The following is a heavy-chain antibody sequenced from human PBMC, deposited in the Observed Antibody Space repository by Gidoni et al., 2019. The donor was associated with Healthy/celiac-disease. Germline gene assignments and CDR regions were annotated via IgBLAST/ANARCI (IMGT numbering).Heavy chain of an antibody. CDR3: ATQSLIMTTVVTGWYFDL. CDR1: GYTLTELS. J-gene: IGHJ2*01. D-gene: IGHD4-17*01. CDR2: FDPEDGET. V-gene: IGHV1-24*01. Sequence: QVQLVQSGAEVKKPGASVKVSCKVSGYTLTELSMHWVRQAPGKGLEWMGGFDPEDGETIYAQKFQGRVTMTEDTSIDTAYMELSSLRSEDTAVYYCATQSLIMTTVVTGWYFDLWGRGTLVTVSS.